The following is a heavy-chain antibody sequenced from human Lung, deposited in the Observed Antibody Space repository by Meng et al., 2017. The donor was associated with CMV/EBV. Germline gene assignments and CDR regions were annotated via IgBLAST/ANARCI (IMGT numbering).Heavy chain of an antibody. CDR1: GFTFGNYA. V-gene: IGHV3-30*02. J-gene: IGHJ4*02. D-gene: IGHD2-2*01. Sequence: VQLVESGGGVVPPGGSLRLSCATSGFTFGNYAMHWVRQAPGKGLEWLAFIGHDGNNEQYADSMKGRFTISRDNFNTVYLQMRSLRDEDTALYYCGRDYANSIDHWGQGTLVTVSS. CDR3: GRDYANSIDH. CDR2: IGHDGNNE.